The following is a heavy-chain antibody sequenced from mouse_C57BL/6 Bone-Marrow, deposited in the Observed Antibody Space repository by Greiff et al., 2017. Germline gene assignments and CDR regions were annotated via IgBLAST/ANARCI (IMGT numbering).Heavy chain of an antibody. V-gene: IGHV1-59*01. J-gene: IGHJ2*01. CDR2: IDPSDSYT. CDR3: ARRDGSNFDY. D-gene: IGHD1-1*01. CDR1: GYTFTSYW. Sequence: QVQLQQPGAELVRPGTSVKLSCKASGYTFTSYWMHWVKQRPGQGLEWIGVIDPSDSYTNYNQKFKGKATLTVDTSSSTAYMQLSSLTSEDSAVYYCARRDGSNFDYWGQGTTLTVSS.